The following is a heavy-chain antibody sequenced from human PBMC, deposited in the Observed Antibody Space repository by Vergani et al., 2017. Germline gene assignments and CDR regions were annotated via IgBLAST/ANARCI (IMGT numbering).Heavy chain of an antibody. J-gene: IGHJ4*02. V-gene: IGHV3-30*18. Sequence: HVHMVESGGGVVQPGRSLRLSCAVSGFRFSDYGMHWVRQAPGRGLEWVSLISYDGDTKYYEDSVKGRFTISRDNSKNTLFLQIHSLRVEDTALYYCAKFPLNITTPDRGDFWGQGSLVTVSS. CDR2: ISYDGDTK. CDR1: GFRFSDYG. CDR3: AKFPLNITTPDRGDF. D-gene: IGHD1-1*01.